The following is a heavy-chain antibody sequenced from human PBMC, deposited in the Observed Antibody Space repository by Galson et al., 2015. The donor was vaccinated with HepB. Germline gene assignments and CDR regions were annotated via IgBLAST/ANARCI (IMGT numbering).Heavy chain of an antibody. J-gene: IGHJ4*02. CDR3: ARGSAWSHFDY. D-gene: IGHD6-19*01. CDR2: MNPNSGNT. Sequence: KVSCKASGYTFTSYDIHWVRQATGQGLEWMGWMNPNSGNTGYAQKFQGRVTMTRSTSISTAYMELSSLRSEDTAVYYCARGSAWSHFDYWGQGTLVAVSS. CDR1: GYTFTSYD. V-gene: IGHV1-8*01.